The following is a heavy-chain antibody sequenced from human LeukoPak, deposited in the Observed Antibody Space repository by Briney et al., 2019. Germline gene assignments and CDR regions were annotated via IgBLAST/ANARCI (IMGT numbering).Heavy chain of an antibody. CDR1: GFTFSSYA. J-gene: IGHJ4*02. CDR2: ISYDGSNK. CDR3: ARGEVPAASG. V-gene: IGHV3-30-3*01. Sequence: GGSLRLSCAASGFTFSSYAMHWVRQAPGKGLEWVAVISYDGSNKYYADSVKGRFTISRDNSKNTLYLQMNSLRAEDTAVYYCARGEVPAASGWGQGTLVTVSS. D-gene: IGHD2-2*01.